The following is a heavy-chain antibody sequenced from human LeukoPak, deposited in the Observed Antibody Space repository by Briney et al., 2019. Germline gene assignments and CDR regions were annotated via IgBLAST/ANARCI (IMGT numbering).Heavy chain of an antibody. CDR2: IYSGGST. CDR1: GFTVSSNY. V-gene: IGHV3-66*01. D-gene: IGHD4-23*01. J-gene: IGHJ4*02. CDR3: ARSPTAVTPKDY. Sequence: GGSLRLSCAASGFTVSSNYMSWVRQAPGEGLEWVSVIYSGGSTYYADSVKGRFTISRDNSKNTLYLQMNSLRVEDTALYYCARSPTAVTPKDYWGQGTLVTVSS.